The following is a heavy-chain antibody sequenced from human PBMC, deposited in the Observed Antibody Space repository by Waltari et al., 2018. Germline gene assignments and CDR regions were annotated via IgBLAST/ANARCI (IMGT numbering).Heavy chain of an antibody. D-gene: IGHD5-18*01. Sequence: QVQLVQSGAEVKKPGSSVKVSCKASGGTFSSYAISWVRKAQGQGLEWMGGIIPFFGTANYAQKFQGRVTITADESTSTAYMELSSLRSEDTAVYYCARDLVRRAPRGYSYGPIGYWGQGTLVTVSS. CDR2: IIPFFGTA. CDR3: ARDLVRRAPRGYSYGPIGY. CDR1: GGTFSSYA. V-gene: IGHV1-69*01. J-gene: IGHJ4*02.